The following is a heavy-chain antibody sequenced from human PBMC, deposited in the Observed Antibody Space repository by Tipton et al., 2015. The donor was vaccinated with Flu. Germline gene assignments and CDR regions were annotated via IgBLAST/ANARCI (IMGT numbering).Heavy chain of an antibody. J-gene: IGHJ4*02. D-gene: IGHD5-24*01. CDR3: ARGGDGYNPIDY. CDR1: GGSISSGSYY. V-gene: IGHV4-61*02. Sequence: TLSLTCTVSGGSISSGSYYWSWIRQPAGKGLEWIGCIYTSGSTNYNPSLKSRVTISVDTSKNQFSLKLSSVTAADTAVYYCARGGDGYNPIDYWGQGTLVTVSS. CDR2: IYTSGST.